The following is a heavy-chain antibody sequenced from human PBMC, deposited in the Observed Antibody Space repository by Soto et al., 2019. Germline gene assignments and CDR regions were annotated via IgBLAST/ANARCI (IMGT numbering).Heavy chain of an antibody. D-gene: IGHD3-10*01. Sequence: GGSPRLSCAASGFTFSSYSMNWVRQAPGKGLEWVSSISSSSSYIYYADSVKGRFTISRDNAKNSLYLQMNSLRAEDTAVYYCARERTEYYYGSGSYSGMDVWGQGTTVTVSS. CDR1: GFTFSSYS. J-gene: IGHJ6*02. V-gene: IGHV3-21*01. CDR3: ARERTEYYYGSGSYSGMDV. CDR2: ISSSSSYI.